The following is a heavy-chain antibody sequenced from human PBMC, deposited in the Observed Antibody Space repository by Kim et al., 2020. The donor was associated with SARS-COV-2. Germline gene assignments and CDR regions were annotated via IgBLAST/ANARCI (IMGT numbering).Heavy chain of an antibody. V-gene: IGHV3-9*01. J-gene: IGHJ6*02. CDR1: GFTFDDYA. Sequence: GGSLRLSCAASGFTFDDYAMHWVRQAPGKGLEWVSGISWNSGSIGYADSVKGRFTISRDNAKNSLYLQMNSLRAEDTALYYCAKDIKRGYSYGLLSLYYYYGMDVWGQGTTVTVSS. CDR3: AKDIKRGYSYGLLSLYYYYGMDV. CDR2: ISWNSGSI. D-gene: IGHD5-18*01.